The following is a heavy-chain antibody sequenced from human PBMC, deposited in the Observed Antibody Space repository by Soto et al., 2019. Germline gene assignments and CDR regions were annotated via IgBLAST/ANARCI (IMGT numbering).Heavy chain of an antibody. J-gene: IGHJ6*02. Sequence: SETLSLTCTVSGGSISSYYWSWIRQPPGKGLEWIGYIYYSGSTNYNPSLKSRVTISVDTSKNQFSLKLSSVTAADTAVYYCARDKMVRGAKSSGMDVWGQGTTVTISS. V-gene: IGHV4-59*01. CDR2: IYYSGST. D-gene: IGHD3-10*01. CDR1: GGSISSYY. CDR3: ARDKMVRGAKSSGMDV.